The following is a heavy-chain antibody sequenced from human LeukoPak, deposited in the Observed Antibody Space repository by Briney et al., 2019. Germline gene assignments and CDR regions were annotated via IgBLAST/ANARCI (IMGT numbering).Heavy chain of an antibody. CDR3: ARIGYSYGPPYDY. D-gene: IGHD5-18*01. CDR2: IYYSGST. J-gene: IGHJ4*02. CDR1: GGSISSGDYY. Sequence: SQTLSLTCTVSGGSISSGDYYWSWIRQPPGKGLEWIGYIYYSGSTNYNPSLKSRVTISVDTSKYQFSLKLSSVTAADTAVYYCARIGYSYGPPYDYWGQGTLVTVSS. V-gene: IGHV4-30-4*01.